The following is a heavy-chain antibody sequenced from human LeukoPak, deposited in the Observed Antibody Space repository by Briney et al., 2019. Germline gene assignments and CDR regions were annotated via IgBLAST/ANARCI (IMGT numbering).Heavy chain of an antibody. CDR1: GFTFSSYA. D-gene: IGHD1-14*01. J-gene: IGHJ4*02. V-gene: IGHV3-23*01. CDR2: ISNSDGSR. CDR3: AKATGYLL. Sequence: GGSLRLSCAASGFTFSSYAMSWVRQAPGKGLEWVSTISNSDGSRYYADSVKGRISISRDNSENTLYLQMNSLRAEDTAVYYCAKATGYLLWGQGTLVTVSS.